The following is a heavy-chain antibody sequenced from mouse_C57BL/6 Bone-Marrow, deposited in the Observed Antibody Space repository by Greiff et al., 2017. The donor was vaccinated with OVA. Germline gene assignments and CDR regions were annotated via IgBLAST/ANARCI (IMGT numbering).Heavy chain of an antibody. V-gene: IGHV3-6*01. CDR2: ISYDGSN. CDR3: ARDRNYPYYYAMDY. D-gene: IGHD2-1*01. CDR1: GYSITSGYY. Sequence: EVKLQESGPGLAKPSQSLSLTCSVPGYSITSGYYWNWIRQFPGNQLEWMGYISYDGSNNYKPSLKNRISITRDTSNNQFFLKLNSVTTEDTATYYCARDRNYPYYYAMDYWGQGTSVTVSS. J-gene: IGHJ4*01.